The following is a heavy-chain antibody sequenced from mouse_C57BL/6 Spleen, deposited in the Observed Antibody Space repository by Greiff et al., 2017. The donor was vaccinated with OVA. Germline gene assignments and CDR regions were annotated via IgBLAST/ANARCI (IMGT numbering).Heavy chain of an antibody. CDR2: IYPGSGST. Sequence: QVQLKQPGAELVKPGASVKMSCKASGYTFTSYWITWVKQRPGQGLEWIGDIYPGSGSTNYNEKFKSKATLTVDTSSSTAYMQLSSLTSEDSAVYYCARGEITTVAPYYFDYWGQGTTLTVSS. CDR1: GYTFTSYW. V-gene: IGHV1-55*01. D-gene: IGHD1-1*01. J-gene: IGHJ2*01. CDR3: ARGEITTVAPYYFDY.